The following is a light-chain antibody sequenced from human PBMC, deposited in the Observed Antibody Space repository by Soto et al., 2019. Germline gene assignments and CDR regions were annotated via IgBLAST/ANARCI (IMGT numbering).Light chain of an antibody. CDR1: SSDVGGYNY. J-gene: IGLJ2*01. Sequence: QSALTQPASVCGSPGQSITISCTGTSSDVGGYNYVSWYQQHPGKAPKLMIYDVSNRPSGVSNRFSGSKSGNTASLTISGLQAEDEADYYCSSYTSSSLPFGGGTKLTVL. CDR2: DVS. CDR3: SSYTSSSLP. V-gene: IGLV2-14*01.